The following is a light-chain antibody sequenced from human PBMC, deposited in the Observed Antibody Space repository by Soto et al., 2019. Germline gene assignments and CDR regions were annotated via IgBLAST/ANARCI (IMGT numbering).Light chain of an antibody. J-gene: IGLJ3*02. V-gene: IGLV1-40*01. CDR2: GNN. CDR1: SSNIGAAYD. Sequence: QSALTQPPSVSGAPVQKVTISCTRSSSNIGAAYDVHWYQHLPGTAPKLLIYGNNNRPSGVPDRFSGSKSGTSASLAITGLQAEDEADYYCQSYDSSLSGWVFGGGTKLTVL. CDR3: QSYDSSLSGWV.